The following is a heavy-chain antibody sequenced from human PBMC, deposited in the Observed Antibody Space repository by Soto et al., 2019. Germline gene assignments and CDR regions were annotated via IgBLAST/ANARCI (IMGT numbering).Heavy chain of an antibody. D-gene: IGHD3-9*01. CDR2: MNPNSGNT. CDR1: GYTFTSYD. J-gene: IGHJ5*02. V-gene: IGHV1-8*01. Sequence: QVQLVQSGAEVKKPGASVKVSCKASGYTFTSYDINWVRQATGQGLEWMGWMNPNSGNTGYAQKFQGRVTMTRNTSISTAYMELSSLRSEDTAVYYCARGITIFRQRGRWFDPWGQGTLVTVSS. CDR3: ARGITIFRQRGRWFDP.